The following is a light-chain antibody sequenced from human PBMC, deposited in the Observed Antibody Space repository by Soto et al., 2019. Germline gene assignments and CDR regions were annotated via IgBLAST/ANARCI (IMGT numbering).Light chain of an antibody. Sequence: QSALTQPPSASGSAGQSVTISCTGTSSDVGLYNYVSWYQQHPGKAPKLMIYEVSKRPSGVPDRFSGSKSGNTASLTVSGLQAEDEADYYCSSYAGSNNYVVFGGGTKLTVL. CDR1: SSDVGLYNY. CDR2: EVS. CDR3: SSYAGSNNYVV. J-gene: IGLJ2*01. V-gene: IGLV2-8*01.